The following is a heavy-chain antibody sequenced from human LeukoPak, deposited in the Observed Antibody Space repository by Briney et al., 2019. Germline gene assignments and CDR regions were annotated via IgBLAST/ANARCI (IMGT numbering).Heavy chain of an antibody. J-gene: IGHJ4*02. V-gene: IGHV3-30*02. CDR3: AKDRGGSGSVFDY. CDR1: GFTFSSYG. CDR2: IRYDGSNK. Sequence: GGSLRLSCAASGFTFSSYGMHWVRQAPGRGLEWVAFIRYDGSNKYYADSVKGRFTISRDNSKNTLYLQMNSLRAEDTAVYYCAKDRGGSGSVFDYWGQGTLVTVSS. D-gene: IGHD3-10*01.